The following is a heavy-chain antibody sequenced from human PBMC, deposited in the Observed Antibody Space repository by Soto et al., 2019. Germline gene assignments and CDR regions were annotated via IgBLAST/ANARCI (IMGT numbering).Heavy chain of an antibody. V-gene: IGHV3-66*01. CDR3: ARGGTSGTYYAHWNFDL. D-gene: IGHD3-10*01. J-gene: IGHJ2*01. CDR1: GFTVSKTY. Sequence: EVQVVQSGGGLVQPGGCLRLSCAASGFTVSKTYMSWVRQAPGKGLEWVSVIYGGGTTYHADPVKGRFSTSRDNSKNTLYLQMNSLRAEDTAVYYCARGGTSGTYYAHWNFDLWGRGTLVTVSS. CDR2: IYGGGTT.